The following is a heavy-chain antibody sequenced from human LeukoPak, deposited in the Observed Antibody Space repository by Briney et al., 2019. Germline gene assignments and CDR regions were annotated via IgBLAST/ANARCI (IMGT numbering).Heavy chain of an antibody. Sequence: ASVKVSCKASGYTFTSYGISWVRQAPGQGLEWMGWLNPSSGGTNYAQKFHGRVTMTRDTSISTAYMELSRLTSDDTAVYYCARGGDGYNSRGGRFDYWGQGTLVTVSS. J-gene: IGHJ4*02. V-gene: IGHV1-2*02. D-gene: IGHD5-24*01. CDR2: LNPSSGGT. CDR1: GYTFTSYG. CDR3: ARGGDGYNSRGGRFDY.